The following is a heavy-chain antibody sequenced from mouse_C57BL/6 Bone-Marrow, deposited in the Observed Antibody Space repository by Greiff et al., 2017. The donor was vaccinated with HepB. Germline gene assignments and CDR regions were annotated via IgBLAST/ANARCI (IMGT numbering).Heavy chain of an antibody. CDR3: ARATNWDVGNFDY. V-gene: IGHV5-4*03. Sequence: EVKLMEFGGGLVKPGGSLKLSCAASGFTFSSYAMSWVRQTPEKRLEWVATISDGGSYTYYPDNVKGRFTISRDNAKNNLYLQMSHLKSEDTAMYYCARATNWDVGNFDYWGQGTTLTVSS. CDR1: GFTFSSYA. D-gene: IGHD4-1*01. J-gene: IGHJ2*01. CDR2: ISDGGSYT.